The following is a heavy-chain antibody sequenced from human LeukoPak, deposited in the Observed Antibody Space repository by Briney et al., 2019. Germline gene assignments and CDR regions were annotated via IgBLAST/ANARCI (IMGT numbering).Heavy chain of an antibody. D-gene: IGHD1-26*01. CDR3: VKEGAPGDY. CDR2: ITSSSSYT. J-gene: IGHJ4*02. CDR1: GITFSNYN. V-gene: IGHV3-21*01. Sequence: PGGSLRLSCAAPGITFSNYNMNWVRQAPGKCLEWISSITSSSSYTFYADSVKGRFTISRDNSKDTLYLQMNSLRIEDTAVYYCVKEGAPGDYWGQGSLVTVSS.